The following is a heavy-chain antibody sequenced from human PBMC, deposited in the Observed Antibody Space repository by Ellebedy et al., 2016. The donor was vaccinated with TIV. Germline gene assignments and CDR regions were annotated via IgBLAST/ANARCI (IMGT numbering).Heavy chain of an antibody. V-gene: IGHV1-8*01. D-gene: IGHD3-10*01. CDR1: GYNFITFD. CDR2: MNPNSGYT. J-gene: IGHJ6*02. CDR3: AKGAIWFGAFGMDV. Sequence: ASVKVSCKASGYNFITFDINWVGQAPGQGLEWMGWMNPNSGYTAYAQKFQGRITMTRSTSISTAYMELTGLRSDDTAVYYCAKGAIWFGAFGMDVWGHGTAVTVSS.